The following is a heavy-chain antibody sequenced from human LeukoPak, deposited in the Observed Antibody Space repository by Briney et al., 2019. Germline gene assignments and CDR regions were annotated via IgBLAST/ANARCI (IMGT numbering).Heavy chain of an antibody. D-gene: IGHD4-17*01. V-gene: IGHV3-21*04. CDR1: GFTFSSYS. CDR2: ISSSSSYI. CDR3: AKDYRTHDYGPHDAFDI. J-gene: IGHJ3*02. Sequence: GGSLRLSCAASGFTFSSYSMNWVRQAPGKGLEWVSSISSSSSYIYYADSVKGRFTISRDNAKNSLYLQMNSLRAEDTAVYYCAKDYRTHDYGPHDAFDIWGQGTMVTVSS.